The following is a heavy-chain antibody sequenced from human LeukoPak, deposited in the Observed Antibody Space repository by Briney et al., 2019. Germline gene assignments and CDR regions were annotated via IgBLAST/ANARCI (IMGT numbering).Heavy chain of an antibody. J-gene: IGHJ4*02. CDR1: GGSISSSSYY. V-gene: IGHV4-39*07. D-gene: IGHD1-26*01. CDR2: IYHSGST. CDR3: ARDQGRNSGSYGY. Sequence: PSETLSLTCTVSGGSISSSSYYWGWIRQPPGRGLEWIGEIYHSGSTNYNPSLKSRVTISVDKSKNQFSLKLSSVTAADTAVYYCARDQGRNSGSYGYWGQGTLVTVSS.